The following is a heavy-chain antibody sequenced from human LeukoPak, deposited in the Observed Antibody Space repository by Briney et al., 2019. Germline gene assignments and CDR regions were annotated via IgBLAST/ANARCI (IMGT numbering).Heavy chain of an antibody. D-gene: IGHD3-9*01. CDR3: ARDQDDILTGYYYY. CDR1: GFTFSSYA. V-gene: IGHV3-53*01. J-gene: IGHJ4*02. CDR2: IYSGGST. Sequence: GRSLRLSCAASGFTFSSYAMHWVRQAPGKGLEWVSVIYSGGSTYYADSVKGRFTISRDNSKNTLYLQMNSLRAEDTAVYYCARDQDDILTGYYYYWGQGTLVTVSS.